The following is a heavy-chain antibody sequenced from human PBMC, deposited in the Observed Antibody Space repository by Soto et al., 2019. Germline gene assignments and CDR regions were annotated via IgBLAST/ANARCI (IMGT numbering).Heavy chain of an antibody. CDR1: GGSISSGGYS. Sequence: SETLSLTCAVSGGSISSGGYSWSWIRQPPGKGLEWIGYIYHSGSTYYNPSLKSRVTISVDRSKNQFSLKLSSVTAADTAVYYCARGPPCLYWGQGTLVTVSS. J-gene: IGHJ4*02. CDR2: IYHSGST. CDR3: ARGPPCLY. V-gene: IGHV4-30-2*01.